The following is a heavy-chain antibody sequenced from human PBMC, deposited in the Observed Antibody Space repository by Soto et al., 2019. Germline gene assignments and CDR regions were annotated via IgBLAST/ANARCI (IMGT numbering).Heavy chain of an antibody. V-gene: IGHV1-69*01. CDR3: ARAPRGPTYDNWFDP. D-gene: IGHD3-10*01. J-gene: IGHJ5*02. CDR1: GGTFSSYA. Sequence: QVQLVQSGAEVKKPGSSVKVSCKASGGTFSSYAISWVRQAPGQGLEWMGGIIPIFGTANYAQKFQGRVKITAEESTNTAYLELSSLRSEDTAVYFCARAPRGPTYDNWFDPWGQGTLVTVSS. CDR2: IIPIFGTA.